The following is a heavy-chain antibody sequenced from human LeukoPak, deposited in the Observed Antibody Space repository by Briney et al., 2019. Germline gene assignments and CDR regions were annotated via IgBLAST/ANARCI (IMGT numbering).Heavy chain of an antibody. Sequence: GGSLRLSCAASGFTFDDYAMHWVRQAPGKGLEWVSGISWNSGSIGYADSVKGRFTISRDNAKNSLYLQMNSLRAEDMALYYCAKASGGFGGEFDYWGQGTLVTVSS. CDR2: ISWNSGSI. J-gene: IGHJ4*02. D-gene: IGHD3-10*01. CDR3: AKASGGFGGEFDY. CDR1: GFTFDDYA. V-gene: IGHV3-9*03.